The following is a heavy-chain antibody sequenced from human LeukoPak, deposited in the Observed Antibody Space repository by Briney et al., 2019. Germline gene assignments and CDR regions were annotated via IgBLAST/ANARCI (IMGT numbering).Heavy chain of an antibody. J-gene: IGHJ4*02. CDR1: GFTFRSYG. V-gene: IGHV3-30*02. CDR3: ANLDDY. Sequence: PGGSLRLSSAASGFTFRSYGMHWVRQAPGKGLEWVAFIRYDGSDKYYADSVKGRFTISRDNSKYTLYLQMNSLRAEDTAVYYCANLDDYWGQGTLVTVSS. CDR2: IRYDGSDK.